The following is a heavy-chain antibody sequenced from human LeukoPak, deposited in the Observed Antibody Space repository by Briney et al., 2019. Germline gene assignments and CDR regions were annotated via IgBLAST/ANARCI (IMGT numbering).Heavy chain of an antibody. V-gene: IGHV3-11*06. D-gene: IGHD2-2*01. CDR2: ISNSGSYT. J-gene: IGHJ4*02. CDR1: GFSFSDNY. CDR3: ARDGGVDCSSTSCYPN. Sequence: GGSLRLSCAASGFSFSDNYMSWIRQAPGKGLEWVSYISNSGSYTNYPDSVKGRFTISRDNAKNSLYLRMNSLRAEDTAVYYCARDGGVDCSSTSCYPNWGQGTLVTVSS.